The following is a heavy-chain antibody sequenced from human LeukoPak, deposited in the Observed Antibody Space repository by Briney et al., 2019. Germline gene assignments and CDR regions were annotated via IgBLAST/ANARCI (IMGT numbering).Heavy chain of an antibody. CDR1: GYTFTNYY. CDR2: IIPIVGTT. J-gene: IGHJ4*02. Sequence: SVKVSCKASGYTFTNYYIHWVRQAPGQGLEWMGGIIPIVGTTNYAQMFQGRVTITADESTSTAYVELSSLRSEDTAVYYCARGGYYYDSSGYSHLPDYWGQGTLVTVSA. D-gene: IGHD3-22*01. CDR3: ARGGYYYDSSGYSHLPDY. V-gene: IGHV1-69*13.